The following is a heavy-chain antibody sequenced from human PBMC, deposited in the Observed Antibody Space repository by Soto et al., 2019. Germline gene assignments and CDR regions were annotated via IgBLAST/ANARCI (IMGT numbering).Heavy chain of an antibody. Sequence: EVQLVESGGGLIQPGGSLRLSCAASGFTVSSNYMSWVRQAPGKGLEWVSVIHSGGSTYYADSVKGRFTISSDNLKNTLYSPNNNLRAGEPGLYYCARDLFYDRDLGGFDPWGQGTLVTVSS. V-gene: IGHV3-53*01. CDR2: IHSGGST. CDR1: GFTVSSNY. D-gene: IGHD3-22*01. J-gene: IGHJ5*02. CDR3: ARDLFYDRDLGGFDP.